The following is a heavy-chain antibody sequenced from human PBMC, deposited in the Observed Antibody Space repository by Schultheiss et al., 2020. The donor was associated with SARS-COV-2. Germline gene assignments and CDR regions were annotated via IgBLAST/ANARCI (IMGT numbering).Heavy chain of an antibody. Sequence: GGSLRLSCAASGFTFSSYAMSWVRQAPGKGLVWVSRINSDGSSTSYADSVKGRFTISRDNAKNTLYLQMNSLRAEDTAVYYCARVKADIWYTNRNAGSLDYWGQGTLVTVSS. CDR1: GFTFSSYA. V-gene: IGHV3-74*01. CDR2: INSDGSST. D-gene: IGHD5-12*01. CDR3: ARVKADIWYTNRNAGSLDY. J-gene: IGHJ4*02.